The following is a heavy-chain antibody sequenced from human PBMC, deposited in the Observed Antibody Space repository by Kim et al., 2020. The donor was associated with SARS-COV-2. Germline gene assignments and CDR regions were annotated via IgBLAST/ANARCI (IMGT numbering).Heavy chain of an antibody. CDR1: GGSISSYY. V-gene: IGHV4-59*13. Sequence: SETLSLTCTVSGGSISSYYWSWIRQPPGKGLEWIGYIYYSGSTNYNPSLKSRVTISVDTSKNQFSLKLSSVTAADTAVYYCARDRGTGYYTAGRYFDLWGRGTLVTVSS. CDR2: IYYSGST. J-gene: IGHJ2*01. CDR3: ARDRGTGYYTAGRYFDL. D-gene: IGHD3-9*01.